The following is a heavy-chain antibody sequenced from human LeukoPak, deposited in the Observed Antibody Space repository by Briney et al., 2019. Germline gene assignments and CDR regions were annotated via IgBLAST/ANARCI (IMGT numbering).Heavy chain of an antibody. CDR3: ARGYCSGGVCSSIYFDC. J-gene: IGHJ4*02. CDR2: IKQDGSKK. D-gene: IGHD2-8*02. CDR1: GFSFSTYW. Sequence: GGSLRLSCAASGFSFSTYWMSWVRQAPGKGLEWVANIKQDGSKKYYVDSVKGRFTMSRDNAKNSLYLQMSSLRAEDTAVYYCARGYCSGGVCSSIYFDCWGEGTLVTVSS. V-gene: IGHV3-7*01.